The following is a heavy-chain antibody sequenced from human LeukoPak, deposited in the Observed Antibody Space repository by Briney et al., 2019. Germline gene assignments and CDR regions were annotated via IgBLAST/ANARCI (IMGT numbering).Heavy chain of an antibody. CDR1: GYTFTGYH. Sequence: ASVTVSCTASGYTFTGYHMHWVRQAPGQGLEWMGRINPNSGDTNYAQNFQGRVTMTRDTSISTAYMELSRLRSDDTAVYCCARDYCSSTSCLFDYWGQGTLVAVSS. CDR2: INPNSGDT. V-gene: IGHV1-2*06. D-gene: IGHD2-2*01. J-gene: IGHJ4*02. CDR3: ARDYCSSTSCLFDY.